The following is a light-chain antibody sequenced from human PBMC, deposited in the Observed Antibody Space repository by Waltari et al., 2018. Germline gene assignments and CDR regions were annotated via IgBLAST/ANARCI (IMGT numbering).Light chain of an antibody. V-gene: IGKV2-28*01. J-gene: IGKJ2*01. CDR3: MQALQTPYT. CDR1: QSLLHSNGYNY. Sequence: RSSQSLLHSNGYNYLDWYLQKPGQSPQLLIYLGSNRASGVPDRFSGSGSGTDFTLKISRVEAEDVGVYYCMQALQTPYTFGQGTKLEIK. CDR2: LGS.